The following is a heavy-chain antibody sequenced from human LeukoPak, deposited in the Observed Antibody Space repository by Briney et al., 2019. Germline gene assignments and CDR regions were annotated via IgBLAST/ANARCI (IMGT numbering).Heavy chain of an antibody. CDR1: GFTLSTYG. J-gene: IGHJ6*04. D-gene: IGHD3-10*02. V-gene: IGHV3-23*01. Sequence: GGSLRLSCGASGFTLSTYGMSWVRQAPGKGLEWVSAISGSGGNTYYADSVKGRFTISRDNSKNTLYLQMNSLRAEDTAVYYCAELGITMIGGVWGKGTTVTISS. CDR3: AELGITMIGGV. CDR2: ISGSGGNT.